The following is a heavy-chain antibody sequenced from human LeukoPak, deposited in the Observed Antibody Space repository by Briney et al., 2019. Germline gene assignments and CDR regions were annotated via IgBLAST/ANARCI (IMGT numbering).Heavy chain of an antibody. CDR1: GFTFSGYE. CDR2: ISTSGSSI. D-gene: IGHD3-10*01. CDR3: AKRGPGSPQSGKYFFDY. J-gene: IGHJ4*02. V-gene: IGHV3-48*03. Sequence: GGSLRLSCAASGFTFSGYEMNWVRQAPGKGLEWVSYISTSGSSIYYADSVKGRFTISRDNSKNTLYLQMNNLRAEDTAVYYCAKRGPGSPQSGKYFFDYWGQGTLVTVSS.